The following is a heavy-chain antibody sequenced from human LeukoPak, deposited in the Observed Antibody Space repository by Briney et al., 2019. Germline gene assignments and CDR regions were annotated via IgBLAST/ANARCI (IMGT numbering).Heavy chain of an antibody. Sequence: GGSLRLSCAASGFTFSSSGMHWVRQAPGKGLEWVSAISGSGGSTYYADSVKGRFTISRDNSKNTLYLQMNSLRAEDTAVYYCAKAHCGGDCYSGDFDYWGQGTLVTVSS. CDR3: AKAHCGGDCYSGDFDY. V-gene: IGHV3-23*01. D-gene: IGHD2-21*02. CDR1: GFTFSSSG. CDR2: ISGSGGST. J-gene: IGHJ4*02.